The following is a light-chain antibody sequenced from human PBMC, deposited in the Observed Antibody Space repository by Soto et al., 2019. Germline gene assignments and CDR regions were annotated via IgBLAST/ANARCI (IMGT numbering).Light chain of an antibody. CDR1: SSDIGNYYR. CDR3: SSYTNTGTHVV. CDR2: EVN. Sequence: QSALTQPPSVSGSPGQSGTISCTGTSSDIGNYYRVYWYQQPPGTAPKLMIYEVNNRPSGVPDRFSGSKSGNTASLTISGLQAEDEGDYYCSSYTNTGTHVVFGGGTKLTVL. J-gene: IGLJ2*01. V-gene: IGLV2-18*02.